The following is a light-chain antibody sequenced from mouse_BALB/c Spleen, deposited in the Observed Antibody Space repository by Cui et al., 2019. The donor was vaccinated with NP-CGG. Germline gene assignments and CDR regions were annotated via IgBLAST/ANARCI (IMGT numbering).Light chain of an antibody. CDR2: GTN. CDR3: ALWYSNHWV. CDR1: TGAVTTSNY. J-gene: IGLJ1*01. V-gene: IGLV1*01. Sequence: QAVVTQESALTTSPGETLTLTCRSSTGAVTTSNYATWVQEKPDHLFTGLIGGTNNRAPGVPARFSGSLIGDKAARTITGAQTEDEAIYFCALWYSNHWVFGGGTKLTVL.